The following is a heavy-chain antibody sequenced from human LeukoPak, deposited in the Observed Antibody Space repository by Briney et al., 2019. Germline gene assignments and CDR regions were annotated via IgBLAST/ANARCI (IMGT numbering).Heavy chain of an antibody. CDR2: IYYSGST. J-gene: IGHJ4*02. CDR1: GGSISNYY. Sequence: SETLSLTCTVSGGSISNYYWSWIRQPPGKGLEWIGYIYYSGSTNYNPSLKSRVTISVDMSKNQLSLKLSSVTAADTAVYYCARGADYGDYYFDYWGQGTLVTVSS. V-gene: IGHV4-59*01. D-gene: IGHD4-17*01. CDR3: ARGADYGDYYFDY.